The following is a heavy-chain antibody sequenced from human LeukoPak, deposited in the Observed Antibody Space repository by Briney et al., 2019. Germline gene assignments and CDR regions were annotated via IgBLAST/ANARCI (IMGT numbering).Heavy chain of an antibody. CDR1: GFTFSNYA. CDR2: IFNNGANA. CDR3: AKELHEVYYYGPDV. V-gene: IGHV3-23*01. Sequence: GGSLRLSCTASGFTFSNYAMDWVRQAPGKGLEWVATIFNNGANAFYADSVKGRFTISRDNSKNTLCLQMISLRVEDTAMYYCAKELHEVYYYGPDVWGQGATVTVSS. J-gene: IGHJ6*02. D-gene: IGHD5-18*01.